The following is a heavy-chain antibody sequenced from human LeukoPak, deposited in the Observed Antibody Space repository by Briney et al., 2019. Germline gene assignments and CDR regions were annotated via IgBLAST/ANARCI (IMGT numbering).Heavy chain of an antibody. D-gene: IGHD3-10*01. CDR2: IYYSGST. J-gene: IGHJ6*02. CDR3: ARRGAGHYYYYGMDV. V-gene: IGHV4-59*01. CDR1: GGSISSYY. Sequence: SSETLSLTCTVSGGSISSYYWSWIRQPPGKGLEWIGYIYYSGSTNYNPSLKSRVTISVDTSKNQLSLKLSSVTAADTAVYYCARRGAGHYYYYGMDVWGQGTTVTVSS.